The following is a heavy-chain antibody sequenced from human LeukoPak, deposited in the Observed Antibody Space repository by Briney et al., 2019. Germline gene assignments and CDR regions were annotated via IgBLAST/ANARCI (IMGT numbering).Heavy chain of an antibody. V-gene: IGHV1-2*02. CDR2: INPNSGGT. Sequence: ASVKVSCKASGYTFTGYYMHRVRQAPGQGLEWMGWINPNSGGTNYAQKFQGRVTMTRDTPISTAYMELSRLRSDDTAVYYCARDGFYDFWSGYSGFDYWGQGTLVTVSS. D-gene: IGHD3-3*01. J-gene: IGHJ4*02. CDR3: ARDGFYDFWSGYSGFDY. CDR1: GYTFTGYY.